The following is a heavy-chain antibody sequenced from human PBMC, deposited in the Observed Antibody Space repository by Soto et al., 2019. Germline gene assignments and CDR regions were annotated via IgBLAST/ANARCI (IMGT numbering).Heavy chain of an antibody. Sequence: QITLMESGPTLVKPTQTLTLTCTFSGFSLTTPGVGVGWIRQPPGKALQCLGIIYWDDDERYNPSLKTRVTITKDTFTNEVVLTVANMAPVDAGTYYCAHWDSRDGLDVWGQGTIVTVS. CDR1: GFSLTTPGVG. J-gene: IGHJ6*02. CDR2: IYWDDDE. V-gene: IGHV2-5*02. D-gene: IGHD1-26*01. CDR3: AHWDSRDGLDV.